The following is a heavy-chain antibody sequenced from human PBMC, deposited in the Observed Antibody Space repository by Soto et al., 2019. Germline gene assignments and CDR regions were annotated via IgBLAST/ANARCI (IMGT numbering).Heavy chain of an antibody. CDR1: GGSFSGYY. Sequence: SETLSLTCAVYGGSFSGYYWSWIRQPPGKGLEWIGEINHSGSTNYNPSLKSRVTISVDTSKNQFPLKLSSVTAADTAVYYCARGHDSSGYYYGMDVWGQGTTVTVSS. CDR3: ARGHDSSGYYYGMDV. J-gene: IGHJ6*02. D-gene: IGHD3-22*01. V-gene: IGHV4-34*01. CDR2: INHSGST.